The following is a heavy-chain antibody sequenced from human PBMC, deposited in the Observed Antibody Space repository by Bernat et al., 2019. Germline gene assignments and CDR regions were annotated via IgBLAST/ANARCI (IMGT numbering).Heavy chain of an antibody. CDR2: IYYSGST. CDR3: ARHPSITMINYYGMDV. D-gene: IGHD3-22*01. V-gene: IGHV4-39*01. J-gene: IGHJ6*02. CDR1: GGSISSSSYY. Sequence: QLQLQESGPGLVKPSETLSLTCTVSGGSISSSSYYWGWIRQPPGKGLEWIGSIYYSGSTYYNPPLKSRVTISVDTSKNQFSLKLSSVTAADTAVYYCARHPSITMINYYGMDVWGQGTTVTVSS.